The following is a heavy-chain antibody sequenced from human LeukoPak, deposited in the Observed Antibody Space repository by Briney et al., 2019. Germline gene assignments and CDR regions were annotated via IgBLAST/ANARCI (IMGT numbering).Heavy chain of an antibody. D-gene: IGHD3-22*01. V-gene: IGHV1-2*02. CDR1: GYTFTGYY. CDR2: INPSSGGT. Sequence: ASVKVSCKASGYTFTGYYMHWVRQAPGQGLEWMGWINPSSGGTNYAQKFQGRVTMTRDTSISTAYMELSRLRSDDTAVYYCAREQMIVVDGSYYYYGMDVWGQGTTVTVSS. CDR3: AREQMIVVDGSYYYYGMDV. J-gene: IGHJ6*02.